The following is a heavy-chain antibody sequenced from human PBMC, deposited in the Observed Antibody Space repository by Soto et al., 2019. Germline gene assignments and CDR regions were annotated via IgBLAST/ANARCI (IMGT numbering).Heavy chain of an antibody. Sequence: QVQLQQWGAGLLKPSETLSLTCAVYGGSFSGYYWSWIRQPPGKGLEWIGEINHSGSTNYNPSLNSRVTISVDRSKHQFTLKRRSVTAADTDVYYCARGTRLLWFGELISSWYFDLWGRGTLVTVSS. D-gene: IGHD3-10*01. V-gene: IGHV4-34*01. CDR3: ARGTRLLWFGELISSWYFDL. CDR2: INHSGST. J-gene: IGHJ2*01. CDR1: GGSFSGYY.